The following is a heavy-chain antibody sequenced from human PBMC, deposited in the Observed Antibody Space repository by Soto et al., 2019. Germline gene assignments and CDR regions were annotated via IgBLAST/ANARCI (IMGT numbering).Heavy chain of an antibody. Sequence: GGSLRLSCAASGFTFSSYAMHWVRQAPGKGLEWVAVISYDGSNKYYADSVKGRFTISRDNSKNTLYLRMNSLRAEDTAVYYCARARGPYYYYYGMDVWGQGTTVTVSS. J-gene: IGHJ6*02. CDR3: ARARGPYYYYYGMDV. CDR1: GFTFSSYA. CDR2: ISYDGSNK. V-gene: IGHV3-30-3*01.